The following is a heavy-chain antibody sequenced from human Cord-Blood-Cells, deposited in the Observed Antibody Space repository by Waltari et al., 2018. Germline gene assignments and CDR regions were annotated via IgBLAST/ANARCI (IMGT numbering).Heavy chain of an antibody. CDR1: GYSFTSYW. J-gene: IGHJ1*01. Sequence: EVQLVQSGAEVKKPGESLKISCKGSGYSFTSYWIGWVRQMPGKGLELMGIIYPGDSDTRYSPSFQGHVTISADKSISTAYLQWSSLKASDTAMYYCARQGRIAARSEYFQHWGQGTLVTVSS. D-gene: IGHD6-6*01. CDR3: ARQGRIAARSEYFQH. V-gene: IGHV5-51*01. CDR2: IYPGDSDT.